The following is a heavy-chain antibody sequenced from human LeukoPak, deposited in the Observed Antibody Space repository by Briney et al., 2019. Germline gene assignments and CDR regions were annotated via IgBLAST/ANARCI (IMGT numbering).Heavy chain of an antibody. D-gene: IGHD6-13*01. Sequence: GESLKISCKGSGYSFTIYWIAWVRQMPGKGLEWMGIIYPGDSDTRYSPSFQGLVTISADKSISPAYLQWSSLKASDTAMYYCASSVGIAAAGTRLDYFDYWGQGTLVTVSS. CDR2: IYPGDSDT. CDR1: GYSFTIYW. CDR3: ASSVGIAAAGTRLDYFDY. J-gene: IGHJ4*02. V-gene: IGHV5-51*01.